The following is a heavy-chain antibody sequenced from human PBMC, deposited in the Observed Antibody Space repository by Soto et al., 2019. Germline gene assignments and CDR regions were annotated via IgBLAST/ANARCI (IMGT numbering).Heavy chain of an antibody. CDR1: GYTFTSYG. J-gene: IGHJ6*02. CDR3: ARVRWLQPTRNYYYYYGMDV. Sequence: ALVKVSCKASGYTFTSYGISWVRQAPGQGLEWMGWISAYNGNTNYAQKLQGRVTMTTDTSTSTAYMELRSLRSDDTAVYYCARVRWLQPTRNYYYYYGMDVWGQGTTVTVSS. CDR2: ISAYNGNT. V-gene: IGHV1-18*04. D-gene: IGHD5-12*01.